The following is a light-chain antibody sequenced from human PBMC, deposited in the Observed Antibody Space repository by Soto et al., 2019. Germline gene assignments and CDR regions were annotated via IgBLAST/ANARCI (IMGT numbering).Light chain of an antibody. CDR1: QSVSSN. CDR3: QQYNNWPPT. V-gene: IGKV3-15*01. Sequence: EIVMTQSPATLSVSPGERATLSCRASQSVSSNLAWYQQKPGQSPRLLISGASTRATAFPARFSDSGSGTEFTLTISSLQYEDFAVYYCQQYNNWPPTFGPGTKVEIK. J-gene: IGKJ1*01. CDR2: GAS.